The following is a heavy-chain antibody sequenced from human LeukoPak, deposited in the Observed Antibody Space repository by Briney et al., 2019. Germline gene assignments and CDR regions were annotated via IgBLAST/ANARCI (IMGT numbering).Heavy chain of an antibody. J-gene: IGHJ4*02. V-gene: IGHV3-11*01. CDR1: GFTFSDYY. CDR3: AKAPVTTCRGAYCYPFDY. CDR2: ISSSGSTI. D-gene: IGHD2-21*01. Sequence: EESLRLSCAASGFTFSDYYMSWIRQAPGKGLEWISYISSSGSTIYYADSVKGRFTISRDNAKNSLYLQMNRLRPEDAAVYYCAKAPVTTCRGAYCYPFDYWGQGTLVTVSS.